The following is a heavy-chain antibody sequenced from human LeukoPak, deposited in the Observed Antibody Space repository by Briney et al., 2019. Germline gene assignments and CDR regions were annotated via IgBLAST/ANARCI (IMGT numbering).Heavy chain of an antibody. CDR3: AKDGDVDDILTGYPDY. CDR2: ISDDGSIT. J-gene: IGHJ4*02. CDR1: AFTFSRDW. Sequence: GGSLRLSCAASAFTFSRDWMHWVRQAPGKGLVWVSRISDDGSITTYADSVKGRFTISRDNAKNSLYLQMNSLRAEDTALYYCAKDGDVDDILTGYPDYWGQGTLVTVSS. V-gene: IGHV3-74*03. D-gene: IGHD3-9*01.